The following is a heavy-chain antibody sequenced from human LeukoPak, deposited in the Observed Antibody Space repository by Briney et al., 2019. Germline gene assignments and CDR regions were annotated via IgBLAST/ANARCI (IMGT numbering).Heavy chain of an antibody. Sequence: PSETLSLTCTVSGGSISTYYWSWIRQPPGKGLEWIGYIYYSGSTNYSPSLKSRVTISVDTSKNRFSLKLNSVTAADTAVYYCATYGDYVHYWGQGTLVTVSS. CDR1: GGSISTYY. J-gene: IGHJ4*02. CDR3: ATYGDYVHY. V-gene: IGHV4-59*08. CDR2: IYYSGST. D-gene: IGHD4-17*01.